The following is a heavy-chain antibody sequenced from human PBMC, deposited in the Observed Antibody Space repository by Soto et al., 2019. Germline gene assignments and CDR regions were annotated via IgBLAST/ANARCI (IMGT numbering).Heavy chain of an antibody. J-gene: IGHJ6*02. CDR3: ARDGQQLVGPYHYFYYGMDV. D-gene: IGHD6-13*01. CDR1: GYTFTGYY. CDR2: INPNSGGT. V-gene: IGHV1-2*04. Sequence: GASVKVSCKASGYTFTGYYMHWVRQAPGQGLEWMGWINPNSGGTNYAQKFQGWVTMTRDTSISTAYMELSRLRSDDTAVYYCARDGQQLVGPYHYFYYGMDVWGQGTTVTDSS.